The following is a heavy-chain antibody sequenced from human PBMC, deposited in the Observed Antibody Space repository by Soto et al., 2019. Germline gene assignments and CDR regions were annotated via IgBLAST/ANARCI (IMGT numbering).Heavy chain of an antibody. D-gene: IGHD3-22*01. Sequence: SETLSLTCTVSGGSISSYYWSWIRQPPGKGLEWIGYIYYSGSTNYNPSLKSRVTISVDTSKNQFSLKLSSETAADTAVYYCAKVCYDSSGYYSDRAPYNNWFDPWGQGTLVTVSS. V-gene: IGHV4-59*01. CDR2: IYYSGST. CDR1: GGSISSYY. J-gene: IGHJ5*02. CDR3: AKVCYDSSGYYSDRAPYNNWFDP.